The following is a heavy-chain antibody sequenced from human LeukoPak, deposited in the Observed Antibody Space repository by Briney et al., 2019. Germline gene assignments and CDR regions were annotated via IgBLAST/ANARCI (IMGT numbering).Heavy chain of an antibody. CDR3: ARELYDFWSGYRVGYFDY. CDR2: IYYSGST. Sequence: PSETLSLTCTVSGGSISSSYYYWGWIRQHPGKGLEWIGYIYYSGSTYYNPSLKSRVTISVDTSKNQFSLKLSSVTAADTAVYYCARELYDFWSGYRVGYFDYWGQGTLVTVSS. CDR1: GGSISSSYYY. D-gene: IGHD3-3*01. J-gene: IGHJ4*02. V-gene: IGHV4-31*03.